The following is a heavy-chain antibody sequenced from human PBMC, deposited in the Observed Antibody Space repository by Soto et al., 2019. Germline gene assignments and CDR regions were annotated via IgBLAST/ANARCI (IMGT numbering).Heavy chain of an antibody. CDR1: GDSVSSNRAA. Sequence: PSQTLSLTCDISGDSVSSNRAAWNWIRQSPSRGLEWLGRTYYRSKWSNDYAVSVKSRLTINPDTSKNQFSLQLNSVTPDDTAVYFCVREMDPQIRDGARGWFDPWGQGTRVTVSS. D-gene: IGHD2-8*01. CDR3: VREMDPQIRDGARGWFDP. V-gene: IGHV6-1*01. J-gene: IGHJ5*02. CDR2: TYYRSKWSN.